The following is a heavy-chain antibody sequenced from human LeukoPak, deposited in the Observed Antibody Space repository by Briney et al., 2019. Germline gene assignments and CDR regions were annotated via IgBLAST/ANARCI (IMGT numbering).Heavy chain of an antibody. CDR1: GFTFSSYG. J-gene: IGHJ4*02. CDR2: ISYDGSNK. CDR3: AKDWRNWNFVY. D-gene: IGHD1-1*01. Sequence: GGSLRLSCAASGFTFSSYGMHWVRQAPGKGLEWVAVISYDGSNKYYADSVKGRFTISRDNSKNTLYLQMNSLRAEDTAVYYCAKDWRNWNFVYWGQGTLVTVSS. V-gene: IGHV3-30*18.